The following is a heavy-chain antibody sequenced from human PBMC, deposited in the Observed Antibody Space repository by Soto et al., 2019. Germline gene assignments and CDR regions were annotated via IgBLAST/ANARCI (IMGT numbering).Heavy chain of an antibody. CDR3: ARERTGTTSMDV. Sequence: QVQLVQSGAEVKKPGASVKVSCKASGYTFTSYDINWVRQATGQGLEWMGWMNPNSGNTGYAQKFQGGVTMTRNTSISTAYMELSSLGSEDTAVYYCARERTGTTSMDVWGQGTTVTVSS. V-gene: IGHV1-8*01. J-gene: IGHJ6*02. CDR2: MNPNSGNT. D-gene: IGHD1-1*01. CDR1: GYTFTSYD.